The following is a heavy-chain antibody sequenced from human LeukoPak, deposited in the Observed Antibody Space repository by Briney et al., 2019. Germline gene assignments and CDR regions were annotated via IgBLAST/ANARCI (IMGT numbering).Heavy chain of an antibody. J-gene: IGHJ4*02. D-gene: IGHD2-2*01. CDR1: GFTLSTSG. Sequence: GGSLRLSCAASGFTLSTSGMSWVRQAPGKGLKWVSFIGGGAGSTNYADSVKGRFTMSRDTAKSTLYLQMNSLRDDDTATYYCAKGRGSTSIYEYWGQGTLVTVSS. CDR2: IGGGAGST. CDR3: AKGRGSTSIYEY. V-gene: IGHV3-23*01.